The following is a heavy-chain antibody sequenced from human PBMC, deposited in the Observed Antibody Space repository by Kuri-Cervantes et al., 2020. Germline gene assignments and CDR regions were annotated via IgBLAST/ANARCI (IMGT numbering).Heavy chain of an antibody. Sequence: GASLKICCAAAGFTFSSYWMCWVRQASGKGLEWVCRIRSKANNYATAYAASVKGRFTISRDDSKNTAYLQMNSQKTEDTAVFYCTTTYYYDSSGYYYDWYFDLLGRGTLVTVSS. CDR3: TTTYYYDSSGYYYDWYFDL. V-gene: IGHV3-73*01. CDR1: GFTFSSYW. CDR2: IRSKANNYAT. D-gene: IGHD3-22*01. J-gene: IGHJ2*01.